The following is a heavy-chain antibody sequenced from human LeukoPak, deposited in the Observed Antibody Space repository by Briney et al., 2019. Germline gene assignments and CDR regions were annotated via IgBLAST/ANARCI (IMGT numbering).Heavy chain of an antibody. CDR2: ISSSSSYI. D-gene: IGHD3-10*01. V-gene: IGHV3-21*04. CDR3: AKASVWTMVRVVSYFDD. Sequence: GGSLRLSCAASGFTFSSYSMNWVRQAPGKGLEWVSSISSSSSYIYYADSVKGRFTISRDNAKNSLYLQMNSLRAEDTAVYYCAKASVWTMVRVVSYFDDWGQGIQVTVSS. CDR1: GFTFSSYS. J-gene: IGHJ4*02.